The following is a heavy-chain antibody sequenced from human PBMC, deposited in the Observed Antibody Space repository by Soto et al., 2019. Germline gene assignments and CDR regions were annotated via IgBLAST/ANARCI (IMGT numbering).Heavy chain of an antibody. Sequence: EVQLLESGGGLVQPGGSLRLSCPASGFTFSAYAMAWVRQAPGKGLEWVSSISGSAAGTYYADSVKGRFTISRDNSKNMLYLQMNSLRAEDTAVYYCARGETMITRSGPDYWGQGTLVTVSS. J-gene: IGHJ4*02. CDR1: GFTFSAYA. V-gene: IGHV3-23*01. D-gene: IGHD3-16*01. CDR3: ARGETMITRSGPDY. CDR2: ISGSAAGT.